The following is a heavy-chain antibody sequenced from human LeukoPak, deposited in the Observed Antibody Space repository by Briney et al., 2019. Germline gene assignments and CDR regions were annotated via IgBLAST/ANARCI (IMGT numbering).Heavy chain of an antibody. Sequence: SETLSLTCTVSGGSISSSSYYWGWIRQPPGKGLEWIGSIYYSGSTYYNPSLKSRVTISVDTSKNQFSLKLSSVTAADTAVYYCARHADDSPSHLDYWGQGTLVTVSS. J-gene: IGHJ4*02. D-gene: IGHD1-1*01. CDR1: GGSISSSSYY. V-gene: IGHV4-39*01. CDR2: IYYSGST. CDR3: ARHADDSPSHLDY.